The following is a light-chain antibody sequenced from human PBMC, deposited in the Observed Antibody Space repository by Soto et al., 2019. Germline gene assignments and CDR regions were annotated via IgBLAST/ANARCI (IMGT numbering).Light chain of an antibody. CDR3: QQYGSVFT. CDR1: QSVSSSY. CDR2: GAS. V-gene: IGKV3-20*01. Sequence: EIVLTQSPGTLSLSPGERATLSCRASQSVSSSYLAWYQQKPGQAPRLLIYGASSRATGIPDRFSGSGSGTDFTLTISRLEPEDFAVYYCQQYGSVFTFGAGTKVDIK. J-gene: IGKJ3*01.